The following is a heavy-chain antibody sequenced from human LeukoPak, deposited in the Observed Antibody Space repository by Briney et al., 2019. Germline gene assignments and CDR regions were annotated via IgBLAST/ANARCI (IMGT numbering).Heavy chain of an antibody. CDR2: IYSDGSST. CDR3: ARGLYYYGSGGNWFDP. Sequence: PGGSLRLSCAASGFTFNTYTTNWVRQAPGKGRVWVARIYSDGSSTNYADSVKGRFTISRDNAKNTLYLQMNSLRAEDTAVYYCARGLYYYGSGGNWFDPWGQGALVTVSS. V-gene: IGHV3-74*01. CDR1: GFTFNTYT. J-gene: IGHJ5*02. D-gene: IGHD3-10*01.